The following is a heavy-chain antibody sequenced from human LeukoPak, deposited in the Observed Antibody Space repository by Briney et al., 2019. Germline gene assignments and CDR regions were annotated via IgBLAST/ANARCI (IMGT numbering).Heavy chain of an antibody. CDR2: INHSGST. Sequence: SETLSLTCAVYGGSFSGYYWSWIRQPPGKGLEWIGEINHSGSTNYNPSLKSRVTISVDTSKNQFSLKLSSVTAADTAVYYCARGRSGSYPTRDFDYWGQGTLVTVSS. J-gene: IGHJ4*02. D-gene: IGHD1-26*01. CDR3: ARGRSGSYPTRDFDY. CDR1: GGSFSGYY. V-gene: IGHV4-34*01.